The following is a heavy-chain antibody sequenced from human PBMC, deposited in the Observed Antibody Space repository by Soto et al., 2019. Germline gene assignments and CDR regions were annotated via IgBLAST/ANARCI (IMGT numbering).Heavy chain of an antibody. V-gene: IGHV3-23*01. CDR1: ELTISNYA. J-gene: IGHJ4*02. CDR3: AKWGGTYVWGRYRIGYYFDY. Sequence: GSLRLSYAASELTISNYAMSWVRQAPGKGLEWVSAISGSGGSTYYADSVKGRFTISRDNSKNTLYLQMNSLRAEDTAVYYCAKWGGTYVWGRYRIGYYFDYWGQGPLVTVSS. CDR2: ISGSGGST. D-gene: IGHD3-16*02.